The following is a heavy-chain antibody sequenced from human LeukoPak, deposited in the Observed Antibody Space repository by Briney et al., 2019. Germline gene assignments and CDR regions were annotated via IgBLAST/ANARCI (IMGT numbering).Heavy chain of an antibody. CDR3: ARGPSSGSWYFDL. Sequence: SQTLSLTRGISGDTLSRNTATWHSIRQSPSRGLEWLGRTYYRSRWFNDNSESVKIRIIITPDTSKNHFSLQLNSVAPEDTAVCECARGPSSGSWYFDLWGRGTLVIVSS. J-gene: IGHJ2*01. CDR1: GDTLSRNTAT. CDR2: TYYRSRWFN. D-gene: IGHD3-22*01. V-gene: IGHV6-1*01.